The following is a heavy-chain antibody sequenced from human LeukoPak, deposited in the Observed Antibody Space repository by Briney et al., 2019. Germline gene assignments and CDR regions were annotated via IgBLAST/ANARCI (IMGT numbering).Heavy chain of an antibody. V-gene: IGHV4-39*01. CDR3: AKTNYDFWSGYYSSFQH. D-gene: IGHD3-3*01. CDR1: GGSISSSSYY. CDR2: IYYSGSA. Sequence: PSETLSLTCTVSGGSISSSSYYWGWIRQPQGKGLEWSGSIYYSGSAYYNPSLKSRFTISVDTSKNPFSLKLSSVTAADTAVYYCAKTNYDFWSGYYSSFQHWGQGTLVTVSS. J-gene: IGHJ1*01.